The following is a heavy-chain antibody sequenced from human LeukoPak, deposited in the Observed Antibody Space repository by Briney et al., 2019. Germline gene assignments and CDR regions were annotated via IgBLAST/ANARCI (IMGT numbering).Heavy chain of an antibody. CDR2: INHSGST. CDR1: GGSITSSTSY. V-gene: IGHV4-39*07. CDR3: ARGGGYSYGARDYFYGMDV. J-gene: IGHJ6*02. Sequence: PSETLSLTCTVSGGSITSSTSYWGWIRQPPGKGLEWIVEINHSGSTNCNPSLKSRVTISVDTSKNQFSLKLNSVTAADAAVYYCARGGGYSYGARDYFYGMDVWGQGTTVTVSS. D-gene: IGHD5-18*01.